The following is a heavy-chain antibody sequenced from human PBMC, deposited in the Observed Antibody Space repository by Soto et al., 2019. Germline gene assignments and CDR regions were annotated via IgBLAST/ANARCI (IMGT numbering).Heavy chain of an antibody. J-gene: IGHJ5*02. V-gene: IGHV4-59*01. D-gene: IGHD3-22*01. CDR1: AGSITTSY. CDR2: ISYRGST. Sequence: SETLSLTCTVSAGSITTSYWSWIRQPLGKALEWIGYISYRGSTNYNPSLKSRLTISIDTSKSQISLKLTSMTTADTAVYYCASSGIVGREVNTWFDPWGQGTLVTV. CDR3: ASSGIVGREVNTWFDP.